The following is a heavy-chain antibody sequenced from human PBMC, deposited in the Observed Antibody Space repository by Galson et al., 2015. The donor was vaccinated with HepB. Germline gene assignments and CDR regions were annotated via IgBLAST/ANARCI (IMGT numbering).Heavy chain of an antibody. V-gene: IGHV3-33*01. CDR3: ARGILTIFGVVDY. D-gene: IGHD3-3*01. Sequence: SLRLSCAASGFTFSSYGMHWVRQAPGKGLEWVAVIWYDGSNKYYADSVKGRFTISRDNSKNTLYLQMNSLRAEDTAVYYCARGILTIFGVVDYWGQGTLVTVSS. CDR1: GFTFSSYG. J-gene: IGHJ4*02. CDR2: IWYDGSNK.